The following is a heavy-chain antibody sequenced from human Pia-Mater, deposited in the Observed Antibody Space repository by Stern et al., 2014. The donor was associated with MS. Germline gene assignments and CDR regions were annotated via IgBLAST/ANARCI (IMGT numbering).Heavy chain of an antibody. Sequence: VQLEESGPGLVKPSGTLSLTCAVSGGSISSSNWWSWVRQPPGKGLEWIGESYHTGSANYNPSLKSRVTISIDESKNQFSLNLSSVTAADTAVYYCAREPLGDTWGQGTLVTVSS. CDR1: GGSISSSNW. CDR2: SYHTGSA. CDR3: AREPLGDT. V-gene: IGHV4-4*02. J-gene: IGHJ5*02. D-gene: IGHD3-16*01.